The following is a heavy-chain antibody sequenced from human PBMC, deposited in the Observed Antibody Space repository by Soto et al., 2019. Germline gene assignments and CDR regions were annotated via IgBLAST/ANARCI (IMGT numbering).Heavy chain of an antibody. V-gene: IGHV1-69*13. Sequence: SVKVSCKASGGTFSSYRINWVRQAPGQGLEWVGGIVPIYRTADYAQKFQGRVTITADESARTSYMELCSLKSQDTAVYYCVRDSGAKLSSSWGQGTLVTVSS. CDR1: GGTFSSYR. J-gene: IGHJ4*02. CDR2: IVPIYRTA. D-gene: IGHD6-13*01. CDR3: VRDSGAKLSSS.